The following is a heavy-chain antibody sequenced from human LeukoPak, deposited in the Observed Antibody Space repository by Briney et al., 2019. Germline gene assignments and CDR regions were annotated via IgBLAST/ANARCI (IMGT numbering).Heavy chain of an antibody. J-gene: IGHJ3*02. Sequence: GSLRLSCAVSGLTFSSSWMDWVRQAPGKGLEWVASINPDGNKKYSADSVKGRFTISRDNAENSLYLQMNSLRAEDTALYHCARALYYDFWSGSPDDAFDIWGQGTMVTVSS. V-gene: IGHV3-7*03. CDR1: GLTFSSSW. CDR2: INPDGNKK. D-gene: IGHD3-3*01. CDR3: ARALYYDFWSGSPDDAFDI.